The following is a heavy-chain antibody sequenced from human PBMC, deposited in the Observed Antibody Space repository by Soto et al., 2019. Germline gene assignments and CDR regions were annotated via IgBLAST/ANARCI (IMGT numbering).Heavy chain of an antibody. J-gene: IGHJ4*02. V-gene: IGHV3-23*01. Sequence: GGSLRLSCAASGLNFSNYARSWVRKAPGKGLEWVSTFTRSGNTYYADSVKGRFTISRDNSKNTLYLQMDSLRAEDTAVYYCAREFAPGSPNYDYWGLGTLVTVSS. D-gene: IGHD3-10*01. CDR2: FTRSGNT. CDR3: AREFAPGSPNYDY. CDR1: GLNFSNYA.